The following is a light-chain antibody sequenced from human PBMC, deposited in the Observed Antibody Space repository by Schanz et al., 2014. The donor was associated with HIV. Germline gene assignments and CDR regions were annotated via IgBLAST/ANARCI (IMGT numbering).Light chain of an antibody. J-gene: IGKJ5*01. Sequence: DIVMTQSPDSLAVSLGERATINCKSSQSVLYSSNNLNYLAWYQQKPGQPPKLLIYWASTRESGVPDRFSGSGSGTDFTLHISSLQAEDVDVYYCQQYYSTLPITFGQGTRLEIK. CDR1: QSVLYSSNNLNY. CDR3: QQYYSTLPIT. CDR2: WAS. V-gene: IGKV4-1*01.